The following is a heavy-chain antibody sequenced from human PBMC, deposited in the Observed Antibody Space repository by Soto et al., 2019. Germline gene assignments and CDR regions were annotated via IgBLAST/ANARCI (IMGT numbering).Heavy chain of an antibody. J-gene: IGHJ6*02. Sequence: QVQLQESGPGLVKPSQTLSLTCTVSGGSISSGASSWSGIRQHPGQGLESIGYVYDSGSTYSNPSHNSRLTISVDTSKHQFSLKLSSVPAAETAVDYWARVYCSGGSCYQNSYYYYGMDVWGQGTTVTVSS. CDR3: ARVYCSGGSCYQNSYYYYGMDV. CDR2: VYDSGST. V-gene: IGHV4-31*03. CDR1: GGSISSGASS. D-gene: IGHD2-15*01.